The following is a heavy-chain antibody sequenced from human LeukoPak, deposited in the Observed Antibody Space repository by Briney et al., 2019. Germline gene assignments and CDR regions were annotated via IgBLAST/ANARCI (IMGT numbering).Heavy chain of an antibody. CDR3: AKTLGFDP. J-gene: IGHJ5*02. V-gene: IGHV3-30*18. CDR2: IPYDGSNK. CDR1: GFTFSSYG. Sequence: GRSLRLSCAASGFTFSSYGMHWVRQAPGKGLEWVAVIPYDGSNKYYADSVKGRFTISRDNSKNTLYLQMNSLRAEDTAVYYCAKTLGFDPWGQGTLVTVSS.